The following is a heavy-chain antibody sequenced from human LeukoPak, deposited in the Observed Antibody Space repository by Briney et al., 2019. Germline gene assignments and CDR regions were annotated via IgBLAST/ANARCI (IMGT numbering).Heavy chain of an antibody. CDR2: IYYSGST. CDR3: ARDSSTYALHYYYMDV. D-gene: IGHD6-13*01. V-gene: IGHV4-59*01. Sequence: SETLSLTCTVSGDSMSSYYWNWIRQPPGKGLDWIGYIYYSGSTNYNPSLKSRVTISVDTSKNQFSLKLSSVTAADTAVYYCARDSSTYALHYYYMDVWGKGTTVTVSS. J-gene: IGHJ6*03. CDR1: GDSMSSYY.